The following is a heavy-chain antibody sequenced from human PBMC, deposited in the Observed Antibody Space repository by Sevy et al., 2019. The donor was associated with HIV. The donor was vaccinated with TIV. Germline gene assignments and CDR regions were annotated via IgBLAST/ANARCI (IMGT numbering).Heavy chain of an antibody. D-gene: IGHD4-4*01. CDR3: ARDSRDFSKGDNFYYGMDV. J-gene: IGHJ6*02. CDR1: GFTFSDYY. CDR2: ISSSGLTI. Sequence: GGSLRLSCAASGFTFSDYYMMWIRQAPGKGLEWVSYISSSGLTIYNADSVKGRFTISRDNAKNSLYQQMHSLRAEDTAVYYCARDSRDFSKGDNFYYGMDVWGQGTTVTVSS. V-gene: IGHV3-11*01.